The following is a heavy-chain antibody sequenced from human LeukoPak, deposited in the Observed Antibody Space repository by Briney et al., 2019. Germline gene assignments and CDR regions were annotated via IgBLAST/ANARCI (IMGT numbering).Heavy chain of an antibody. CDR3: AREGPAYCGGDCSDQHWFDP. CDR2: IYYSGST. CDR1: GGSISSGGYY. Sequence: SETLSLTCTVSGGSISSGGYYWSWIRQHLGKGLEWIGYIYYSGSTYYNPSLKSRVTISVDTSKNQFSLKLSSVTAADTAVYYCAREGPAYCGGDCSDQHWFDPWGQGTLVTVSS. D-gene: IGHD2-21*02. J-gene: IGHJ5*02. V-gene: IGHV4-31*03.